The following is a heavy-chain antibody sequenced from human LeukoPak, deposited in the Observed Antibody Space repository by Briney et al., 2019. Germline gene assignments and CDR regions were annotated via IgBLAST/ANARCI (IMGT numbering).Heavy chain of an antibody. Sequence: SETLSLTCTVSGGSISGFYWSWIRQPPGKGLEWIGHIYYSGSTNYNPSLKSRVTISIDTSTKQFSLKLSSVTAADTAVYYCVRTGDSRGYRGNDYWGQGTLVTVPS. V-gene: IGHV4-59*01. J-gene: IGHJ4*02. D-gene: IGHD3-22*01. CDR1: GGSISGFY. CDR2: IYYSGST. CDR3: VRTGDSRGYRGNDY.